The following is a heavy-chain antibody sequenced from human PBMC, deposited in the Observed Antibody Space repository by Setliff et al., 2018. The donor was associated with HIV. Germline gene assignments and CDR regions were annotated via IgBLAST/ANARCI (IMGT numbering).Heavy chain of an antibody. CDR3: AGHFYYSGSGIWAGLDS. D-gene: IGHD3-10*01. V-gene: IGHV4-4*07. J-gene: IGHJ4*02. CDR1: GVSISNYY. Sequence: SETLSLTCAVSGVSISNYYWSWIRQPAGKGLEWIGRIYTSGNTNYNPSLKSRVTMSVDTSKKQFSLKLTSVTAADTAVYYCAGHFYYSGSGIWAGLDSWGQGTLVTVSS. CDR2: IYTSGNT.